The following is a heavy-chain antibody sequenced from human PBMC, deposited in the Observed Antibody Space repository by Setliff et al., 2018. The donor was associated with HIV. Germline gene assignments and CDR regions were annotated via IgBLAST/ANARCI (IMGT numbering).Heavy chain of an antibody. Sequence: ASVKVSCKVSGHTLTKLSMHWVRQAPGKGLEWMGAFSREEGEAFYPQNFQGRLTMTEDTSTYTAYRELSSLRFEDTAVYFCATGSEVVIIHEAFDMWGQGTMVTVSS. CDR2: FSREEGEA. V-gene: IGHV1-24*01. D-gene: IGHD3-22*01. J-gene: IGHJ3*02. CDR3: ATGSEVVIIHEAFDM. CDR1: GHTLTKLS.